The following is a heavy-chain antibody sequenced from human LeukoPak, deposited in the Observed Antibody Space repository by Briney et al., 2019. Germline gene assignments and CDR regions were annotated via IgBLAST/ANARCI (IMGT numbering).Heavy chain of an antibody. V-gene: IGHV3-33*01. CDR3: ARDPGYCSGGSCYLAYYFDY. Sequence: GGSLRLSCAASGFTFSSYGMHWVRPAPGKGLEWGAVIWYDGSNKYYADSVKGRFTISRDNSKNTLYLQMNSLRAEDTAVYYCARDPGYCSGGSCYLAYYFDYWGQGTLVTVSS. CDR1: GFTFSSYG. D-gene: IGHD2-15*01. CDR2: IWYDGSNK. J-gene: IGHJ4*02.